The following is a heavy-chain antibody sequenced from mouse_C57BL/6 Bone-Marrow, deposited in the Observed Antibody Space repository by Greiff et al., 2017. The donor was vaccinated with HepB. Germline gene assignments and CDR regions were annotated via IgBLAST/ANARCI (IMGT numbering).Heavy chain of an antibody. Sequence: EVHLVESGGDLVKPGGSLKLSCAASGFTFSSYGMSWVRQTPDKRLEWVATISSGGSYTYYPDSVKGRFTISRDHAKNTLYLQMSSLKSEDTAMYYCARRRITTVYFDGWGQGTTLTVAS. V-gene: IGHV5-6*01. CDR1: GFTFSSYG. CDR2: ISSGGSYT. CDR3: ARRRITTVYFDG. D-gene: IGHD1-1*01. J-gene: IGHJ2*01.